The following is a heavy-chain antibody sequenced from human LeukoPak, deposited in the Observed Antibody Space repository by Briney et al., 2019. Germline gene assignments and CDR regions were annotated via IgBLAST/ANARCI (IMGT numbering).Heavy chain of an antibody. J-gene: IGHJ6*03. CDR3: ARSTYYDILTGYYTADYYYYMDV. Sequence: SQTLSLTCTVSGGSISSGGYYWSWIRQPPGKGLEWIGYIYYSGSTNYNPSLKSRVTISVDTSKNQFSLKLSSVTAADTAVYYCARSTYYDILTGYYTADYYYYMDVWGKGTTVTVSS. CDR1: GGSISSGGYY. D-gene: IGHD3-9*01. CDR2: IYYSGST. V-gene: IGHV4-61*08.